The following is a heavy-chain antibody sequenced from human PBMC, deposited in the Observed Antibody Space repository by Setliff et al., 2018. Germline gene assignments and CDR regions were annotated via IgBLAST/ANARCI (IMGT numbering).Heavy chain of an antibody. Sequence: LSLTCTVSGGSISSYYWSWIRQPPGKGLEWIGYIYTSGSTNYNPSLKSRVTISVDTSKNQFSLKLRSVTAADTAVYYCAGDSRRRFDPWGQGTLVTVSS. V-gene: IGHV4-4*08. J-gene: IGHJ5*02. CDR1: GGSISSYY. CDR2: IYTSGST. CDR3: AGDSRRRFDP.